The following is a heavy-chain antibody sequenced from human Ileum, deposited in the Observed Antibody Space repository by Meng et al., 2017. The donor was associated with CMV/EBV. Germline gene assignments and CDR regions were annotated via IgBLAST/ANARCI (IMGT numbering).Heavy chain of an antibody. CDR3: ATNSEDY. J-gene: IGHJ4*02. CDR1: GGSFSDYS. CDR2: VHHSGIT. V-gene: IGHV4-34*01. D-gene: IGHD4-23*01. Sequence: QVLLEQWGAVRLKPSEPLSLTGAVYGGSFSDYSWIWIRQSSGKGLEWIGEVHHSGITNYNPSLKSRVTISVDTSKNQFFLKLTSVTAADTGLYYCATNSEDYWGQGTLVTVSS.